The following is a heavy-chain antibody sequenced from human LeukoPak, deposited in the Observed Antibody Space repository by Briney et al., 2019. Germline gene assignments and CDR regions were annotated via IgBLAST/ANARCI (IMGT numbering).Heavy chain of an antibody. J-gene: IGHJ4*02. CDR1: GFTFSRYD. V-gene: IGHV3-13*01. CDR2: IGTAGDT. D-gene: IGHD3-3*01. Sequence: GGSLRLSCAASGFTFSRYDMHWVRHDTGRGLEWVSAIGTAGDTYYPGSVKGRFTISRENAKNSLYLQMNSLRAEDTAVYYCARLNYDFWSGSPIGAFDYWGQGTLVTVSS. CDR3: ARLNYDFWSGSPIGAFDY.